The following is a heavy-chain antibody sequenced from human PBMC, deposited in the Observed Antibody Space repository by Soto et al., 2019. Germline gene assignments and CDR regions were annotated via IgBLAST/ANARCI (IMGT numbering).Heavy chain of an antibody. D-gene: IGHD3-3*01. CDR3: AALWSGYYTADY. Sequence: ASVKVSCKVSAYTLTELSMHWVRQAPGKGLEWMGGFAPEDGETIYAPKFQGRVTMTEDTSTDTAYMELSSLRSEDTAVYYCAALWSGYYTADYWGQGTLVTVS. CDR2: FAPEDGET. CDR1: AYTLTELS. J-gene: IGHJ4*02. V-gene: IGHV1-24*01.